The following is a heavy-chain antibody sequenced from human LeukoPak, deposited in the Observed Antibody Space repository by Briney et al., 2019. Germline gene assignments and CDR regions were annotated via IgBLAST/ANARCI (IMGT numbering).Heavy chain of an antibody. Sequence: PSETLSLTCTASGGSISSYYWSWIRQPPGKGLEWIGYIYSSGSTRYNPSLKSRVTISVDTSKNQFSLKLSSVTAADTAVYYCARQRYSGYDYFDYWGQGTLVTVSS. CDR3: ARQRYSGYDYFDY. J-gene: IGHJ4*02. D-gene: IGHD5-12*01. CDR2: IYSSGST. V-gene: IGHV4-59*08. CDR1: GGSISSYY.